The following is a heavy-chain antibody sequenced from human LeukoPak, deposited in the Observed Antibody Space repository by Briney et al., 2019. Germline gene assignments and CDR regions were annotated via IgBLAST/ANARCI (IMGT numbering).Heavy chain of an antibody. J-gene: IGHJ4*02. CDR1: GFSFGAHN. V-gene: IGHV3-48*01. CDR3: VTGARSSGWYEGPY. Sequence: GGSLRLSCEGSGFSFGAHNMNWVRQAPGKGLESISYISSSSATIFYADSVKGRFTISRDNAKNSLYLQMNSLRPEDTAVYYCVTGARSSGWYEGPYWGQGTLVTISS. CDR2: ISSSSATI. D-gene: IGHD6-19*01.